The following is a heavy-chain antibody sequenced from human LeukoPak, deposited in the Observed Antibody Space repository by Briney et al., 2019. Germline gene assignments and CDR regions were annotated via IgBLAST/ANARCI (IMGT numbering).Heavy chain of an antibody. Sequence: SETLSLTCAVYGGSISSYYWSWIRQPAGKGLEWIGRIYTSGSTNYNPSLKSRVTMSVDTSKNQFSLKLSSVTAADTAVYYCARDCSSTSCYWWGFDYWGQGTLVTVSS. D-gene: IGHD2-2*01. J-gene: IGHJ4*02. CDR3: ARDCSSTSCYWWGFDY. CDR2: IYTSGST. CDR1: GGSISSYY. V-gene: IGHV4-4*07.